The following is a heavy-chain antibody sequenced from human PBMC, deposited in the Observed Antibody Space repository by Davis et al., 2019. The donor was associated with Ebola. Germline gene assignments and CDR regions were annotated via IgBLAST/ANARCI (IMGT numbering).Heavy chain of an antibody. CDR3: ASSPVGYYYDSSGYYIRFGRFDY. CDR2: IYYSGST. J-gene: IGHJ4*02. V-gene: IGHV4-39*01. Sequence: MPSETLSLTCTVSGGSISSSSYYWGWIRQPPGKGLEWIGSIYYSGSTYYNPSLKSRVTISVDTSKNQFSLKLSSVTAADTAVYYCASSPVGYYYDSSGYYIRFGRFDYWGQGTLVTVSS. CDR1: GGSISSSSYY. D-gene: IGHD3-22*01.